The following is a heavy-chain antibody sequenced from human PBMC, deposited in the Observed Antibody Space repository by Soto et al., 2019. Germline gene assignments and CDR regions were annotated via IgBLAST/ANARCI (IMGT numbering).Heavy chain of an antibody. CDR1: GYTFSEYW. CDR3: ARHSSAYDYYFDY. Sequence: GESLKISCKTSGYTFSEYWIGWVRQMPGKGLEWMAIIYPGDSETRYGPAFEGQVTISADRTTRTAHLQWKSLKASDTATYYCARHSSAYDYYFDYWGQGSRVTVSS. D-gene: IGHD3-22*01. J-gene: IGHJ4*02. V-gene: IGHV5-51*01. CDR2: IYPGDSET.